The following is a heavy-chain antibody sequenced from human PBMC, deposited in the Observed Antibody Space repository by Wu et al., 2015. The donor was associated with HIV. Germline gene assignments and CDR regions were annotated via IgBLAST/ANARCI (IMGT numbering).Heavy chain of an antibody. CDR3: AIGPLYSTSPVNAFDI. D-gene: IGHD6-13*01. CDR2: INPESGGT. Sequence: QVHLVQSGAEVKKPGASVKVSCKASGYTFTDYFIHWVRQAPGQGLEWMGWINPESGGTNYAQKFQGRVTMTRDTSISTAYMELSRLRSDDTAVYYCAIGPLYSTSPVNAFDIWAKGQWSPSLQ. V-gene: IGHV1-2*02. CDR1: GYTFTDYF. J-gene: IGHJ3*02.